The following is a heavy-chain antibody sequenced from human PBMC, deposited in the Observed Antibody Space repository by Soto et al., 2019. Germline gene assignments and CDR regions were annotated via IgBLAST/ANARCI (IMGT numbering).Heavy chain of an antibody. CDR2: IDWHDDK. J-gene: IGHJ6*02. V-gene: IGHV2-70*20. CDR3: GRRPLGAAGFSWLEV. D-gene: IGHD6-13*01. Sequence: SGPTLVNPTQTLTLTCTFSGFSLSTSGMCVGWVRQPPGKALEWLALIDWHDDKYYRTSLKTRLTISKDTSKNHVVLTMSNMDLVDTATYCCGRRPLGAAGFSWLEVWGQGTTVAAFS. CDR1: GFSLSTSGMC.